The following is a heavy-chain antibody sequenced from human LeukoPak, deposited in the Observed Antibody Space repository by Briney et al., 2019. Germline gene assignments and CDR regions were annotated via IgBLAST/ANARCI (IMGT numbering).Heavy chain of an antibody. V-gene: IGHV3-33*06. CDR1: GFTFSSYG. CDR3: AKDTRLQLWDYFDY. CDR2: IWYDGSNK. J-gene: IGHJ4*02. D-gene: IGHD5-18*01. Sequence: PGRSLRLSCAASGFTFSSYGMHWVRQAPGKGLEWVAVIWYDGSNKYYADSVKGRFTISRGNSKNTLYLQMNSLRAEDTAVYYCAKDTRLQLWDYFDYWGQGTLVTVSS.